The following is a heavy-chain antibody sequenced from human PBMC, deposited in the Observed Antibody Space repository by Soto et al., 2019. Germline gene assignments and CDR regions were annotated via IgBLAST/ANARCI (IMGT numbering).Heavy chain of an antibody. D-gene: IGHD6-19*01. CDR3: ATLYSSGWYFGYYYGMDV. CDR2: ISSSGSTI. J-gene: IGHJ6*02. CDR1: GFTFSDYY. Sequence: GGSLRLSCAASGFTFSDYYMSWIRQAPGKGLEWVSYISSSGSTIYYADSVKGRFTISRDNAKNSLYLQMNSRRAEDTAVYYSATLYSSGWYFGYYYGMDVWGQGTTVTVSS. V-gene: IGHV3-11*01.